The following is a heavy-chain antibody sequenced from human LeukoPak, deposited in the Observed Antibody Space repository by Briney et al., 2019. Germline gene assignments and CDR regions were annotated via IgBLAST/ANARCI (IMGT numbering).Heavy chain of an antibody. Sequence: SETLSLTCTVSGVSISSSSYYWGWIRQPPGKGLEWIGSIYYSGSTYYNPSLKSRVTISVDTSKNQFSLKLSSVTAADTAVYYCATYSSGWITFDYWGQGTLVTVSS. CDR2: IYYSGST. V-gene: IGHV4-39*01. J-gene: IGHJ4*02. D-gene: IGHD6-19*01. CDR3: ATYSSGWITFDY. CDR1: GVSISSSSYY.